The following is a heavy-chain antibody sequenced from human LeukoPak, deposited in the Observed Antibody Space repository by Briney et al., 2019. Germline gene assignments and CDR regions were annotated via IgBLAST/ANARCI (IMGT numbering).Heavy chain of an antibody. CDR2: MKQDGSEI. V-gene: IGHV3-7*01. Sequence: GGSLRLSCEASGFTFSSYWMSWVRQAPGKGLEWVANMKQDGSEIYYVGSVRGRFTISRDNAKNSLYLQMNSLRAEDTAVYYCARRGSYSLFDYWGPETLVTVSS. D-gene: IGHD1-26*01. J-gene: IGHJ4*02. CDR1: GFTFSSYW. CDR3: ARRGSYSLFDY.